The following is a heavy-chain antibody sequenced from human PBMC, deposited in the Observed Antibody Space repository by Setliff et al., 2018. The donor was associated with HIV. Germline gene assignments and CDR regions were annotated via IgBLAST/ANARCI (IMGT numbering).Heavy chain of an antibody. V-gene: IGHV1-18*04. D-gene: IGHD1-1*01. CDR2: ISPRIGDT. J-gene: IGHJ3*02. CDR1: GYSFPDFF. Sequence: ASVKVSCKASGYSFPDFFIHWVRQAPGQGLEWMGWISPRIGDTRIAKTFRGRVTMTTDTSTSTAYMEVRSLRSDDTAVYYCARKGTGDAFDIWGQGTMVTVSS. CDR3: ARKGTGDAFDI.